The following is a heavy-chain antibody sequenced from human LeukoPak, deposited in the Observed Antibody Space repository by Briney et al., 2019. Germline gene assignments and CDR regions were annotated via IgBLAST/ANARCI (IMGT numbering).Heavy chain of an antibody. CDR2: IRVSGGST. V-gene: IGHV3-23*01. D-gene: IGHD6-13*01. J-gene: IGHJ6*02. CDR3: GRLGAEADLDSFYGMDV. CDR1: GFTFSSYA. Sequence: PGGSLRLSCAASGFTFSSYAMSWVRQAPGRGLEWVSVIRVSGGSTFFADSVKGRFTISRDNSKNTLFLQMNSLRAEDTAVDYCGRLGAEADLDSFYGMDVWGHGTTVTISS.